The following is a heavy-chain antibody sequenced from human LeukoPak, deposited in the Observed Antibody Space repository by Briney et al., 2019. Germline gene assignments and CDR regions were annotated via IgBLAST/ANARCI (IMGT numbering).Heavy chain of an antibody. J-gene: IGHJ4*02. CDR3: ARDSGFLAFFDY. CDR2: IWYDGSNK. CDR1: GLTFSIYG. D-gene: IGHD6-25*01. Sequence: GGSLRLSCAASGLTFSIYGMHWVRQAPGKGLEWVAVIWYDGSNKYYADSVKGRFTISRDNSKNTLYLQMNSLRAEDTAVYYCARDSGFLAFFDYWGQGTLVTVSS. V-gene: IGHV3-33*01.